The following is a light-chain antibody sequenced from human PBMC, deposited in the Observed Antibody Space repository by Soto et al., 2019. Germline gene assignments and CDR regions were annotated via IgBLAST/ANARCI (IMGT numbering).Light chain of an antibody. CDR3: QQYNSYWT. Sequence: DIQMTQSPSTLSASVGDRVTITCRASQTVNSWLAWYQQKPGKAPNLLIFKASSLASGVPSRFSGRGFGTEFTLTISSLQPDDFATYYCQQYNSYWTFGQGTKVEIK. J-gene: IGKJ1*01. CDR2: KAS. V-gene: IGKV1-5*03. CDR1: QTVNSW.